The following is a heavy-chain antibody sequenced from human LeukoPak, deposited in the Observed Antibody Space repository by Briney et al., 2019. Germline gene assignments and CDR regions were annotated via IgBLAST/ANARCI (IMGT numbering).Heavy chain of an antibody. CDR1: GYTFTSYD. D-gene: IGHD3-22*01. CDR3: ARGRYYDTPFDP. CDR2: MNPNSGNT. Sequence: ASVKVSCKASGYTFTSYDINWVRQATGQGLEWTGWMNPNSGNTGYAQKFQGRVTITRNTSISTAYMELSSLRSEDTAVYYCARGRYYDTPFDPWGQGTLVTVSS. V-gene: IGHV1-8*03. J-gene: IGHJ5*02.